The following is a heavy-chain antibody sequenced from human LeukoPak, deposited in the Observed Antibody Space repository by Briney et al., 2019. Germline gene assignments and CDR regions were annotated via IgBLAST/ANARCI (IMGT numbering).Heavy chain of an antibody. V-gene: IGHV3-66*01. CDR2: IYSGGST. CDR3: ARGHGDWAFDI. CDR1: GFTVSSNY. D-gene: IGHD3-9*01. J-gene: IGHJ3*02. Sequence: GGSLRLSCAASGFTVSSNYMSWVRQAPGKGLEWVSVIYSGGSTYYADSVEGRFTISRDNSKNTLYLQMNSLRADDTAVYYCARGHGDWAFDIWGQGTMVTVSS.